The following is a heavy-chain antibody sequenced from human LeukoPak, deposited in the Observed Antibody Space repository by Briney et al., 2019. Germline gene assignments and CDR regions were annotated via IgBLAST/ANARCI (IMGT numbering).Heavy chain of an antibody. CDR2: MHYSGNFYSESA. Sequence: SETLSHTCSVSGASIDRSSFYWAWIRQPPGKGLEWIGSMHYSGNFYSESAYYNPSLKSRVSISVDTSKNQFSLKLSSVTAADTAVYYCARAEVQEWFDPWGQGTLVTVSS. J-gene: IGHJ5*02. CDR3: ARAEVQEWFDP. V-gene: IGHV4-39*07. CDR1: GASIDRSSFY.